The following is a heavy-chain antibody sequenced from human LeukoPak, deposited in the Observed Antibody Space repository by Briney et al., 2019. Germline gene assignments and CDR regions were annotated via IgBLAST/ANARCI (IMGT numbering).Heavy chain of an antibody. V-gene: IGHV1-18*01. CDR1: GYTFTSYG. CDR3: ARAVNGEGYYYYYMDV. CDR2: ISAYNGNT. Sequence: ASVKVSCKASGYTFTSYGISWVRQAPGQGLEWMGWISAYNGNTNYAQKLQGRVTMTTDTSTSTAYMELRSLRSDDTAVYYCARAVNGEGYYYYYMDVWGKGTTVTVSS. D-gene: IGHD4-17*01. J-gene: IGHJ6*03.